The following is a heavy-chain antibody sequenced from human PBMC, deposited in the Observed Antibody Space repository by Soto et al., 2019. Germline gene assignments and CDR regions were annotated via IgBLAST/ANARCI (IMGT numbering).Heavy chain of an antibody. J-gene: IGHJ4*02. V-gene: IGHV4-34*01. D-gene: IGHD2-2*01. CDR2: INESGST. CDR3: ARHGSVPAGMWYLDY. CDR1: GGSFSGHY. Sequence: PSETLSLTFAVYGGSFSGHYWRWIRQPPGKGLEWIGEINESGSTKYNPSLKSRVTTSVDTSKNQFSLKLNSVTAADTAVYYCARHGSVPAGMWYLDYWGQGTLV.